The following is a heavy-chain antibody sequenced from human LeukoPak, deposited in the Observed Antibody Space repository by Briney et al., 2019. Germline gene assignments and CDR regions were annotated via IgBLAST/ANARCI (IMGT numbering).Heavy chain of an antibody. J-gene: IGHJ5*02. Sequence: SETLSLTCAVYGGSFSGYYWSWIRQSPGKGLEWIEEINHSGSTNYNPSLKSRVTISVDTSKNQFSLKLGSVTAADTAVYYCARGEGYCSGGSCYSRWFDPWGQGTLVTVSS. CDR1: GGSFSGYY. CDR2: INHSGST. CDR3: ARGEGYCSGGSCYSRWFDP. V-gene: IGHV4-34*01. D-gene: IGHD2-15*01.